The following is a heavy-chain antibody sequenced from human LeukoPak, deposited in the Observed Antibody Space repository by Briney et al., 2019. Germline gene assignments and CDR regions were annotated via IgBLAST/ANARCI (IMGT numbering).Heavy chain of an antibody. CDR2: IYYSGST. J-gene: IGHJ6*02. V-gene: IGHV4-59*01. Sequence: SETLSLTCTVSGGSISSYYWSWIRQPPGKGLEWIGYIYYSGSTNYNPSLKSRVTISVDTSKNQFSLKLSSVTAADTAVYYCARAPPKDYYGSGSYDWYYYYYGMDVWGQGTTVTVSS. CDR1: GGSISSYY. CDR3: ARAPPKDYYGSGSYDWYYYYYGMDV. D-gene: IGHD3-10*01.